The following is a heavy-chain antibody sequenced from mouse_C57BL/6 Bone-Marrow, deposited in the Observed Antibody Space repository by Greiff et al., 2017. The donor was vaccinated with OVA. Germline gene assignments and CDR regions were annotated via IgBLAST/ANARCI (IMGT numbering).Heavy chain of an antibody. CDR1: GYSITSGYY. Sequence: VQLQQSGPGLVKPSQSLSLTCSVTGYSITSGYYWNWIRQFPGNKLEWMGYISYDGSNNYKPSLKNRISITRDTSKNQFFLKLNSVTTEDTATYYCARDSASYGSSYEDWYFDVWGTGTTVTVSS. V-gene: IGHV3-6*01. CDR3: ARDSASYGSSYEDWYFDV. J-gene: IGHJ1*03. D-gene: IGHD1-1*01. CDR2: ISYDGSN.